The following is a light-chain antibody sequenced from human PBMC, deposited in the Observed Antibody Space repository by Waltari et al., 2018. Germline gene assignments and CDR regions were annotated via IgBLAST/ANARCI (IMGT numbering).Light chain of an antibody. CDR3: QSYDDSLSGYV. CDR1: SSNIGAGHD. Sequence: QSVLTQPPSVSGAPGQRVTISCTGSSSNIGAGHDVHWYQPLPGRAPRHLISNNNNRPSGVPDRISGSTSGASASLVITGLQAEDEDEFYCQSYDDSLSGYVFGGGTKLTVL. CDR2: NNN. J-gene: IGLJ3*02. V-gene: IGLV1-40*01.